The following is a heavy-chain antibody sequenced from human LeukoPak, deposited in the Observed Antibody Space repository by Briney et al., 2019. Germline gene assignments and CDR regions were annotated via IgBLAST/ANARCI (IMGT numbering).Heavy chain of an antibody. CDR3: AKTRPLHDYGEAPSFDY. CDR1: GFTFSSYA. CDR2: ISGSGGST. D-gene: IGHD4-17*01. V-gene: IGHV3-23*01. Sequence: GGSLRLSCAASGFTFSSYAMSWVCQAPGKGLEWVSAISGSGGSTYYADSVKGRFTISRDNSKNTLYLQMNSLRAEDTAVYYCAKTRPLHDYGEAPSFDYWGQGTLVTVSS. J-gene: IGHJ4*02.